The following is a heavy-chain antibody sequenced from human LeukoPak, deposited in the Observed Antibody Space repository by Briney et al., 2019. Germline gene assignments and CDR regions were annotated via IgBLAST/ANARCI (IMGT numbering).Heavy chain of an antibody. D-gene: IGHD4-23*01. CDR1: GYTFTSYD. CDR2: MNPNSGNT. Sequence: ASVKVSCKASGYTFTSYDINWVRQATGQGLEWMGWMNPNSGNTGYAQKFQGRVTMTRNTSISTAYMELSSLRSEDTAVYYCARGITVVTPGWVDYWGQGTLVTVSS. V-gene: IGHV1-8*01. CDR3: ARGITVVTPGWVDY. J-gene: IGHJ4*02.